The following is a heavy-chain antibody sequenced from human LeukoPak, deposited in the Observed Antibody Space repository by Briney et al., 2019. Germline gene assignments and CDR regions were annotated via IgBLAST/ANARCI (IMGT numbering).Heavy chain of an antibody. D-gene: IGHD3-22*01. CDR2: IRDRGGRT. CDR1: GITLSNYG. J-gene: IGHJ4*02. Sequence: GGSLRLSCAVSGITLSNYGMSWVRQAPGKGLEWVAGIRDRGGRTNYTDSVKGRPTISRDNPKNTLYLQMNSLRAEDTAVYFCAKRGVVIRVILVGFHKEAYYFDSWGQGALVTVSS. CDR3: AKRGVVIRVILVGFHKEAYYFDS. V-gene: IGHV3-23*01.